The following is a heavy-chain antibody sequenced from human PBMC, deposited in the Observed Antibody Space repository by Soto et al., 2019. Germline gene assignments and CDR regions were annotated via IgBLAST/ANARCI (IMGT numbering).Heavy chain of an antibody. CDR1: GASISRGAYY. Sequence: QVQLQESGPGLVKPSQTLSLTCSVSGASISRGAYYWTWIRQHPGKALEWIGNIYYRGSAYYNPSLKSRITISVDTSKNQFSLKLSSVTAADSAVYYCARGVLANWGPENWFDPWGQGTLVTVSS. CDR2: IYYRGSA. D-gene: IGHD7-27*01. V-gene: IGHV4-31*03. J-gene: IGHJ5*02. CDR3: ARGVLANWGPENWFDP.